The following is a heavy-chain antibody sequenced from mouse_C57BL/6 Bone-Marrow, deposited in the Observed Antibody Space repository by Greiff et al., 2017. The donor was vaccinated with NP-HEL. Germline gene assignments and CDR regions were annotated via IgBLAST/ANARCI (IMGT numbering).Heavy chain of an antibody. CDR1: GFTFSDYY. CDR2: ISNGGGST. V-gene: IGHV5-12*01. CDR3: ARHGTWYFDV. D-gene: IGHD1-1*01. Sequence: EVHLVESGGGLVQPGGSLKLSCAASGFTFSDYYMYWVRQTPEKRLEWVAYISNGGGSTYYPDTVKGRFTISRDNAKNTLSLQMSRLKSEDTAMYYCARHGTWYFDVWGTGTTVTVSS. J-gene: IGHJ1*03.